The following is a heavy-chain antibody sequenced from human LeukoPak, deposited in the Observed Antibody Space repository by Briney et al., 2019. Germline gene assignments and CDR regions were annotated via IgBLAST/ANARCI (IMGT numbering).Heavy chain of an antibody. J-gene: IGHJ4*02. D-gene: IGHD2-15*01. CDR3: SSWDCSSGSCYTNMNFDH. Sequence: ASVKVSCKASGYTFDGYYIHWVRRAPGQGLEWLGWINPDKGATKTAQKFRDRVIMTTDRSPATAYMEVTNLTSDDTAVYTRSSWDCSSGSCYTNMNFDHWGQGSLVTVSS. CDR2: INPDKGAT. V-gene: IGHV1-2*02. CDR1: GYTFDGYY.